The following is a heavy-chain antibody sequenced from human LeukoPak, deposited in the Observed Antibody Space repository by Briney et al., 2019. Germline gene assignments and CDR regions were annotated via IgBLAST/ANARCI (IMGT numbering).Heavy chain of an antibody. V-gene: IGHV4-59*01. D-gene: IGHD1-26*01. CDR3: AKDARGSGFFWSDP. Sequence: SETLSLTCTVSGGSISSYYWSWIRQPPGKGLEWIGYINYSGSTNYNLSLKSRVTISVDTSKNQFSLKLSSVTAADTAVYYFAKDARGSGFFWSDPWGQGTLGTVSS. CDR2: INYSGST. J-gene: IGHJ5*02. CDR1: GGSISSYY.